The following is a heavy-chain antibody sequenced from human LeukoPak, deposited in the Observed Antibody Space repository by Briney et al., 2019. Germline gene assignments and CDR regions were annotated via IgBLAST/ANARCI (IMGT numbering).Heavy chain of an antibody. V-gene: IGHV1-18*01. CDR3: ARLHPYYYDISGYGPFDY. CDR1: GYTFTSYG. CDR2: ISAYNGNT. J-gene: IGHJ4*02. Sequence: ASVKVSCKASGYTFTSYGISWVRQAPGQGLEWMGWISAYNGNTNYAQKLQGRVTMTTDTSTSTAYMELRSLRSDDTAVYYCARLHPYYYDISGYGPFDYWGQGTLVTVSS. D-gene: IGHD3-22*01.